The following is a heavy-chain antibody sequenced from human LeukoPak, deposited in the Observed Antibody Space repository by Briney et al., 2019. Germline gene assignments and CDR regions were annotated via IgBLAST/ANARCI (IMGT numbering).Heavy chain of an antibody. CDR3: ARDSEAYSSSWFHWFDP. Sequence: PSETLSLTCTVSGGSVSSGSYYWSWIRQPPGKGLEWIGYIYYSGSTNYNPSLKSRVTISVDTSKNQFSLKLSSVTAADTAVYYCARDSEAYSSSWFHWFDPWGQGTLVTVPP. CDR1: GGSVSSGSYY. V-gene: IGHV4-61*01. D-gene: IGHD6-13*01. CDR2: IYYSGST. J-gene: IGHJ5*02.